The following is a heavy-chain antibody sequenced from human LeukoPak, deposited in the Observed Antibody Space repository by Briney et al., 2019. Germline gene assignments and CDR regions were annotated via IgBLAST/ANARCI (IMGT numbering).Heavy chain of an antibody. J-gene: IGHJ4*02. Sequence: ASVKVSCKASGYTFTSYGINWVRQAPGQGLEWMGWIRVYNGDTNYAQKLQGRVTMTTDTSTSTAYMELRSLRSDDTAVYYCATGYCSSTNCRIDYWGQGTLVSVSS. CDR1: GYTFTSYG. CDR3: ATGYCSSTNCRIDY. CDR2: IRVYNGDT. V-gene: IGHV1-18*01. D-gene: IGHD2-2*03.